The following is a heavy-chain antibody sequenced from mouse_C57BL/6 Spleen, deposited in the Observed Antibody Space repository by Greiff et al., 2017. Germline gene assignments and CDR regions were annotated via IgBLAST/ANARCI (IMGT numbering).Heavy chain of an antibody. D-gene: IGHD1-1*01. V-gene: IGHV1-80*01. CDR1: GYAFSSYW. CDR3: ARSGYGSSPFAY. CDR2: IYPGDGDT. Sequence: QVHVKQSGAELVKPGASVKISCKASGYAFSSYWMNWVKQRPGKGLEWIGQIYPGDGDTNYNGKFKGKATLTADKSSSTAYMQLSSLTSEDSAVYFCARSGYGSSPFAYWGQGTLVTVSA. J-gene: IGHJ3*01.